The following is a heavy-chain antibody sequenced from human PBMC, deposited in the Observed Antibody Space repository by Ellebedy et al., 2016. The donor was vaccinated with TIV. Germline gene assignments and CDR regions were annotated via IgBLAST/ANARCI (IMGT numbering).Heavy chain of an antibody. D-gene: IGHD1-26*01. CDR3: AKDRKSYYEAFDI. V-gene: IGHV3-30*18. CDR1: GFTFSSYA. Sequence: GESLKISXAASGFTFSSYAMSWVRQAPGKGLEWVAVISYDGNNKYYVDSVKGRFTISRENSGNTLYLQMNSLRPEDTAVYYCAKDRKSYYEAFDIWGQGTVVTVSS. J-gene: IGHJ3*02. CDR2: ISYDGNNK.